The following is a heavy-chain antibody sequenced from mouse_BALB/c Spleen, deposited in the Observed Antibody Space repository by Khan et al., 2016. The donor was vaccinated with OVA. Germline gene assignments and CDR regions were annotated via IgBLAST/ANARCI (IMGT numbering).Heavy chain of an antibody. CDR2: IWGDGST. CDR1: GFSLTDYG. V-gene: IGHV2-6-7*01. J-gene: IGHJ4*01. CDR3: ARFGYYDAMDY. D-gene: IGHD2-2*01. Sequence: QVQLKQSGPGLVAPSQSLSITCTVSGFSLTDYGVNWVRQPPGKGLEWLGMIWGDGSTDYNSALKSRLSISKDNSKSQDFLKMNSLQTDDTARYYCARFGYYDAMDYWGQGTSVTVSS.